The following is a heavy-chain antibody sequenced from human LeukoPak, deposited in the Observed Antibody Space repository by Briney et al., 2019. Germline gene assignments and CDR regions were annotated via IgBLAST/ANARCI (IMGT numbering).Heavy chain of an antibody. CDR3: VVGATGPYYFDY. J-gene: IGHJ4*02. CDR2: ISWNSGSI. Sequence: GGSLRLSCAASGFTFDDYAMHWVRQAPGKGLGWVSGISWNSGSIGYADSVKGRFTISRDNAKNSLYLQMNSLRAEDTALYYCVVGATGPYYFDYWGQGTLVTVSS. D-gene: IGHD1-26*01. V-gene: IGHV3-9*01. CDR1: GFTFDDYA.